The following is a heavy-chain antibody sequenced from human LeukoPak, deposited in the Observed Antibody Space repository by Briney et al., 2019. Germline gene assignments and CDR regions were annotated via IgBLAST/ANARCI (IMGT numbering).Heavy chain of an antibody. Sequence: GGSLRLSCAASGFTFSSYAMHWVRQAPGKGLEWVSYITTRSAIYYADSVKGRFTISRDNAKDSLYLQMNSLRADDTAVYYCARVRGAGLQYYYMDVWGKGTTVTVSS. J-gene: IGHJ6*03. CDR3: ARVRGAGLQYYYMDV. CDR2: ITTRSAI. V-gene: IGHV3-48*01. D-gene: IGHD1-26*01. CDR1: GFTFSSYA.